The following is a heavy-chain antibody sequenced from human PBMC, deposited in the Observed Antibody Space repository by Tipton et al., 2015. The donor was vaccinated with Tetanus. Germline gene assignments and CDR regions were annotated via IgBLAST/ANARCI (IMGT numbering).Heavy chain of an antibody. CDR3: ASYIYYYDNTGYDYYFDY. Sequence: TLSLTCDVSGGSLGSDGYSWGWIRQPPGKGLEYIGYIYHSGTASYNPSLKSRVTLSVDRSKNQFSLRLTSVTAADTAVYYCASYIYYYDNTGYDYYFDYWGQGTLVTVTS. CDR1: GGSLGSDGYS. J-gene: IGHJ4*02. D-gene: IGHD3-22*01. CDR2: IYHSGTA. V-gene: IGHV4-30-2*01.